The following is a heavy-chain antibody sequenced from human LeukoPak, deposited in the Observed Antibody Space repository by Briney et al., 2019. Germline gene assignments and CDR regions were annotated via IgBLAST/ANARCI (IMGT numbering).Heavy chain of an antibody. CDR1: GFTFSSYW. J-gene: IGHJ4*02. V-gene: IGHV3-7*01. CDR3: ARDQIRFDTDGTSDY. CDR2: IKQDGSEK. Sequence: GGSLRLSCAASGFTFSSYWMSWVRQAPGKGLEWVANIKQDGSEKYYVDSVKGRFTISRDNAKNSLYLQMNSLRAEDTAVYYCARDQIRFDTDGTSDYWGQGTLVTVSS. D-gene: IGHD2-2*02.